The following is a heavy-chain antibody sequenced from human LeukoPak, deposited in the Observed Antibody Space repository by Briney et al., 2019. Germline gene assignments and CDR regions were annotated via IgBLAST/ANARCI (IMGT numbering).Heavy chain of an antibody. CDR1: GGSISSSNYY. V-gene: IGHV4-31*03. CDR2: IYYSGST. D-gene: IGHD5-18*01. J-gene: IGHJ6*02. Sequence: PSETLSLTCTVSGGSISSSNYYWGWIRQHPGKGLEWIGYIYYSGSTYYNPSLKSRVTISVDTSKNQFSLKLSSVTAADTAVYYCARASSPELQLYYGMDVWGQGTTVTVSS. CDR3: ARASSPELQLYYGMDV.